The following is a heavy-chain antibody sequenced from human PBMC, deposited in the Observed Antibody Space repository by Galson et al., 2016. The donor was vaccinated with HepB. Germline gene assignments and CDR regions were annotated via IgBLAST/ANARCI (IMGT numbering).Heavy chain of an antibody. CDR1: GGSVRSPGYC. V-gene: IGHV4-61*08. CDR3: ARGRNGGIDP. CDR2: ICHSGTP. Sequence: SETLSLTCTVSGGSVRSPGYCWTWIRQPPGKGLEWIGFICHSGTPYYKPPLQSRVTISIDTSKNQFSLKVTSVTAADTAIYYCARGRNGGIDPWGQGILVPVSS. J-gene: IGHJ5*02. D-gene: IGHD2-8*01.